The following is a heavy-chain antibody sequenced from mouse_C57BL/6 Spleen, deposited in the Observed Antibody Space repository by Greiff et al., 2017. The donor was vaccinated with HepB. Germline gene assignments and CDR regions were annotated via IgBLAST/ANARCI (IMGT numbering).Heavy chain of an antibody. CDR1: GFNIKDDY. CDR2: IDPENGDT. J-gene: IGHJ2*01. Sequence: EVKLMESGAELVRPGASVKLSCTASGFNIKDDYMHWVKQRPEQGLEWIGWIDPENGDTEYASKFQGKATITADTSSNTAYLQLSSLTSEDTAVYYCTRGSYAYFDYWGQGTTLTVSS. V-gene: IGHV14-4*01. CDR3: TRGSYAYFDY. D-gene: IGHD1-1*02.